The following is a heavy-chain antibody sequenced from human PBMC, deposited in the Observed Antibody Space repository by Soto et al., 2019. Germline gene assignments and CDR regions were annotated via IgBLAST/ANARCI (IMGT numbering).Heavy chain of an antibody. D-gene: IGHD5-12*01. CDR3: ARHHGYGAWFDP. CDR1: GYTFTGYY. CDR2: INPTSGDT. V-gene: IGHV1-2*02. Sequence: QVQLVQSGAEVKKPGASVKVSCRASGYTFTGYYIHWVRQAPGQGLEWMGWINPTSGDTNYAQKFEGRVTMNGDTSIYTAFMGLSRLTFGDAAVYYCARHHGYGAWFDPLGQGTLVTVSS. J-gene: IGHJ5*02.